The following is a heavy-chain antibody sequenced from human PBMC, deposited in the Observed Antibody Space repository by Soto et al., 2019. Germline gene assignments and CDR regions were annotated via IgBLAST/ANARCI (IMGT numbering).Heavy chain of an antibody. D-gene: IGHD4-4*01. CDR2: ISWNSGSI. Sequence: GGSLRLSCAASGFTFDDYAMHWVRQAPGKGLEWVSGISWNSGSIGYADSVKGRFTISRDNAKNSLYLQMNSLRAEDTALYYCAKGMTTVTSHFDYWGQGTLVTVSS. V-gene: IGHV3-9*01. CDR3: AKGMTTVTSHFDY. J-gene: IGHJ4*02. CDR1: GFTFDDYA.